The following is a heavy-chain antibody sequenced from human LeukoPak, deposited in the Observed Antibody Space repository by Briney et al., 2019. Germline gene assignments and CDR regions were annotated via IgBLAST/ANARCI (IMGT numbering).Heavy chain of an antibody. CDR3: GRDFGLTGTKRSFDI. D-gene: IGHD1-7*01. V-gene: IGHV3-11*01. Sequence: GGSLRLSCAASGFTFIDYYMGWIRQAPGKGLEWVSYISGSGSIIYYADSVKGRFTISRDNAKNSLYLQMNSLRAEDTAVYYCGRDFGLTGTKRSFDIWGQGTMVTVSS. CDR2: ISGSGSII. CDR1: GFTFIDYY. J-gene: IGHJ3*02.